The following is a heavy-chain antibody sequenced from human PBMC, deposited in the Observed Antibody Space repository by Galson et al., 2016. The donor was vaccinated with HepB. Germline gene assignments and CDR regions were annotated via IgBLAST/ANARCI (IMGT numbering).Heavy chain of an antibody. Sequence: SVKVSCKASGYTFAGYYLHWVRQAPGQGLVWVGWINPDSGVTNYAQKFQGWVTMTRDTSINTAYMELRSLKSDDTAVYYCARALNYAMDVWGQGTTVTVSS. J-gene: IGHJ6*02. CDR2: INPDSGVT. CDR3: ARALNYAMDV. V-gene: IGHV1-2*04. CDR1: GYTFAGYY.